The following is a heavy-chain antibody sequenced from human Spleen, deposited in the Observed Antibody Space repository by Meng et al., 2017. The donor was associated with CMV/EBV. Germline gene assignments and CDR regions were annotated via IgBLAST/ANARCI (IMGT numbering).Heavy chain of an antibody. CDR2: VNWKGGST. CDR3: ARDIGGGSSSRYFDY. Sequence: FGFTFEDYGISWVRQVPGKGLEWVSGVNWKGGSTGYVDSVKGRFTISRANAENSLYLQMNSLRAEDTALYHCARDIGGGSSSRYFDYWGQGALVTVSS. D-gene: IGHD1-26*01. J-gene: IGHJ4*02. CDR1: GFTFEDYG. V-gene: IGHV3-20*01.